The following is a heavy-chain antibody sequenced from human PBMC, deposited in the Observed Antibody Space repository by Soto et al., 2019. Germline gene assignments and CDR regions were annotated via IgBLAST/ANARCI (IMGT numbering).Heavy chain of an antibody. Sequence: QVQLQESGPGLVKPSETLSLTCTVSGGSISSYYWSWIRQPPGKGLEWIGYIYYSGNTNYNPSLKSRVTISVDTSKNQFSLKLSSVTAADTAGYYCARHSTGAKWIQFDYWGQGTLVTVSS. CDR1: GGSISSYY. J-gene: IGHJ4*02. V-gene: IGHV4-59*08. CDR3: ARHSTGAKWIQFDY. D-gene: IGHD5-18*01. CDR2: IYYSGNT.